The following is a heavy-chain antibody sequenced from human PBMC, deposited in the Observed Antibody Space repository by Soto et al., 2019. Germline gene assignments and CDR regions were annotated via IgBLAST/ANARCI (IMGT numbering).Heavy chain of an antibody. CDR2: VHSSGIT. D-gene: IGHD1-7*01. CDR3: ARGLVFGTLY. Sequence: QVQLQESGPGLVKPSETLSLTCSVSGASVSNIIYYWSWIRQPPGKGLEWIGCVHSSGITNYSPPHKFRVTIYLAAFTNHYSRRLGSLTGADTAVYYWARGLVFGTLYWGQGILVTGSS. CDR1: GASVSNIIYY. J-gene: IGHJ4*02. V-gene: IGHV4-61*01.